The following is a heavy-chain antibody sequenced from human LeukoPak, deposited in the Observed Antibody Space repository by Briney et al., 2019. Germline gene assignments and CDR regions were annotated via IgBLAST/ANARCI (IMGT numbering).Heavy chain of an antibody. CDR1: GGTFSSYA. D-gene: IGHD3-22*01. J-gene: IGHJ4*02. CDR3: GRDRDPSYYDSTGYLDY. Sequence: GSSVKVSCKASGGTFSSYAISWVRQAPGQGLEWMGGIIPIFGTANYAQKFQGRVTITPDESTSTAYMELSSLRSEDTAIYYCGRDRDPSYYDSTGYLDYWGQGTLVTVSS. V-gene: IGHV1-69*01. CDR2: IIPIFGTA.